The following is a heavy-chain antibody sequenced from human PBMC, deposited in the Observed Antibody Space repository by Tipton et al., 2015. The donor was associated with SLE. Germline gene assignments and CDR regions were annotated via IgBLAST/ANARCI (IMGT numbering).Heavy chain of an antibody. CDR2: IYYSGGT. CDR1: GASVTTSGYY. CDR3: ARFERIMIQFGGVTITPGGVDY. Sequence: TLSLTCTVSGASVTTSGYYWGWIRRPPGKGLEWIGSIYYSGGTYYNPSIKSRVTISVDTSKKQFSLKLSSVTAADTAVYYCARFERIMIQFGGVTITPGGVDYWGQGTLVTVSS. V-gene: IGHV4-39*07. J-gene: IGHJ4*02. D-gene: IGHD3-16*01.